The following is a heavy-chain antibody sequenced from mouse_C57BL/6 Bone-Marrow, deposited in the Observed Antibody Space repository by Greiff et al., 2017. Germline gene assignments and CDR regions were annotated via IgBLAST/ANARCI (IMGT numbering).Heavy chain of an antibody. Sequence: QVQLKESGPELVKPGDSVKISCKASGYAFSSSWLNWVKQRPGKGLDWIGRIYPGDGDTNYNGKFKGKATLTADKSYSTAYMQLSSLTSEDSAVYFCARGLFLDYWGQGTTLTVSS. CDR3: ARGLFLDY. CDR2: IYPGDGDT. CDR1: GYAFSSSW. D-gene: IGHD3-1*01. V-gene: IGHV1-82*01. J-gene: IGHJ2*01.